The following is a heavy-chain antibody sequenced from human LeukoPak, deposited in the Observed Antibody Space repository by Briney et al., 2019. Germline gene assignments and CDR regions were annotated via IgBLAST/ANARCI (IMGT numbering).Heavy chain of an antibody. V-gene: IGHV3-23*01. J-gene: IGHJ4*02. Sequence: GGSLRLSCSHSVYKFKAYTPTGVPQTPGGRAKWLSAITGGHGATYYADSVRGRFTITRDNSRNTFYLDMSGLRAEDTAVYYCARDRSTDAISEYWGQGTLVAVSS. CDR2: ITGGHGAT. CDR1: VYKFKAYT. CDR3: ARDRSTDAISEY. D-gene: IGHD1-1*01.